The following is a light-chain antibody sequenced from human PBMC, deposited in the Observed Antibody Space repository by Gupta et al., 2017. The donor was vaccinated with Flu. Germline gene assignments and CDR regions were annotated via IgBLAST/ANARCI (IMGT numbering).Light chain of an antibody. CDR1: QSVSSY. CDR3: QQRSNGPSLT. Sequence: DTVLPPTPATLSLSPGERATLSCRASQSVSSYLTRYQQKPGQAPRLLIYDASNRATGIPARFSGSGSGTDFTLTISRLEPEDFAVYYCQQRSNGPSLTFGGGTKVEIK. CDR2: DAS. V-gene: IGKV3-11*01. J-gene: IGKJ4*01.